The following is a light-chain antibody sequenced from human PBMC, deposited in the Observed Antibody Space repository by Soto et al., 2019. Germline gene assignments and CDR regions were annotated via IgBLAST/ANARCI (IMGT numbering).Light chain of an antibody. CDR1: TGAVTSGHY. CDR2: DTS. J-gene: IGLJ2*01. Sequence: QAVVTQEPSLTVSPGGTVTLTCGSSTGAVTSGHYPYWFQQKPGQAPRTLIYDTSNKHSWTPARFSGSLLGGKAALTLSVAQPEDEAEYYCLLSYSGARLVVFGGGTKLTVL. CDR3: LLSYSGARLVV. V-gene: IGLV7-46*01.